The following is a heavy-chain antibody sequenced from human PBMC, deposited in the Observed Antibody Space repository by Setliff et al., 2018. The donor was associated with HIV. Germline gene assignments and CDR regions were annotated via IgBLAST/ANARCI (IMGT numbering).Heavy chain of an antibody. J-gene: IGHJ5*02. V-gene: IGHV1-18*01. CDR2: ISAYNGNT. CDR1: GYTLRRHG. CDR3: ARPRLASWFDP. Sequence: RASVKVSCKASGYTLRRHGISWVRQAPGQGLEWMGWISAYNGNTNYAQKFQGRVTLTTDTSIRTAYMELSSLRSEDTAGEYCARPRLASWFDPWGQGTQVTVSS. D-gene: IGHD3-9*01.